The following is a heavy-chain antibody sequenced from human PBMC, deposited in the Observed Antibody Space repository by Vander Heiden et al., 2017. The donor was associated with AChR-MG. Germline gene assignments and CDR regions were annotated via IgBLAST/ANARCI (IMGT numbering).Heavy chain of an antibody. J-gene: IGHJ5*02. CDR3: ARDLANMVRRRSVGFDP. CDR2: IYHRGST. CDR1: GGSISSSNW. Sequence: QVQLQESGPGLVKPSGTLSLTCAVSGGSISSSNWWSWVRRPPGKGLEWIGEIYHRGSTNYNPSLKSRVTISVDKSKNQFSLKLSSVTAADTAVYYCARDLANMVRRRSVGFDPWGQGTLVTVSS. D-gene: IGHD3-10*01. V-gene: IGHV4-4*02.